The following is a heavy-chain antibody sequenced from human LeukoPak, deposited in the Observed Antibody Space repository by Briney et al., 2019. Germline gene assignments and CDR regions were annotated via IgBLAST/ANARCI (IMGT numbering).Heavy chain of an antibody. Sequence: PGGSLRLSCAASGFTFSNYGMHWVRQAPGKGLEWVSAISGSGGSTYYADSVKGRFTISRDNSKNTLYLQVNSLRAEDTAVFYCAKHPMIVVPEYFDYWGQGTLVAVSS. CDR1: GFTFSNYG. D-gene: IGHD3-22*01. J-gene: IGHJ4*02. CDR3: AKHPMIVVPEYFDY. CDR2: ISGSGGST. V-gene: IGHV3-23*01.